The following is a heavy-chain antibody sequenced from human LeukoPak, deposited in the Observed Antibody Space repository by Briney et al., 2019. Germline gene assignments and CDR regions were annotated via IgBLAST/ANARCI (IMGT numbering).Heavy chain of an antibody. CDR1: GFTFDDYG. J-gene: IGHJ4*02. Sequence: GGSLRLSCAASGFTFDDYGMSWVRQAPGKGLEWVSGINWNGGSTGYADSVKGRFTISRDNAKNSLYLQMNSLRAEDTALYYCARDPNYDILTGYYFDYWGQGTLVTVSS. V-gene: IGHV3-20*04. D-gene: IGHD3-9*01. CDR3: ARDPNYDILTGYYFDY. CDR2: INWNGGST.